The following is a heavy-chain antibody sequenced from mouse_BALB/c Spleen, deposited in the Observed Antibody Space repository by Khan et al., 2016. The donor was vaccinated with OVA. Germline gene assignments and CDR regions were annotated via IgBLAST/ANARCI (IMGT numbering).Heavy chain of an antibody. CDR3: TRIYLSDFDY. D-gene: IGHD2-1*01. CDR1: GYSFTGYF. CDR2: INPHIGET. Sequence: VQLKESGPELVRPGASVKISCTASGYSFTGYFMNWVMQSHGKSLEWIGRINPHIGETFYNQRFKDKATLTVDESSNTAHMELRSLTSEDSAVYFCTRIYLSDFDYWGQGTTLTVSS. J-gene: IGHJ2*01. V-gene: IGHV1-20*01.